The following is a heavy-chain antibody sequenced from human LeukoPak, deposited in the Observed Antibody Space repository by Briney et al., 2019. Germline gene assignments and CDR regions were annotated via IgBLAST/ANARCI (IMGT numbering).Heavy chain of an antibody. CDR3: ASAPRDYYFGSGSMGSYFDY. V-gene: IGHV3-30-3*01. CDR1: GFTFSSYA. J-gene: IGHJ4*02. CDR2: TSNDGSNK. D-gene: IGHD3-10*01. Sequence: GGSLRLSCAAPGFTFSSYAMHWVRQAPGKGLEWVAVTSNDGSNKYYADSVKGRFTISRDNSKNTLYVQMNSLRAEDTAVYYCASAPRDYYFGSGSMGSYFDYWGQGTLVTVSS.